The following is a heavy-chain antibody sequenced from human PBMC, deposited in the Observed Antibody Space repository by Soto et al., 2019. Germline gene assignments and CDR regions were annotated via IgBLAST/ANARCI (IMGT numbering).Heavy chain of an antibody. CDR2: IKSKTDGGTT. V-gene: IGHV3-15*01. CDR3: TTDFGSGCSGGSCYFFSRLSYFDY. Sequence: GGSLRLSCAASGFTFSNAWMSWVRQAPGKGLEWVGRIKSKTDGGTTDYAAPVKGRFTISRDDSKNTLYLQMNSLKTEDTAVYYCTTDFGSGCSGGSCYFFSRLSYFDYWGQGTLVTVSS. CDR1: GFTFSNAW. J-gene: IGHJ4*02. D-gene: IGHD2-15*01.